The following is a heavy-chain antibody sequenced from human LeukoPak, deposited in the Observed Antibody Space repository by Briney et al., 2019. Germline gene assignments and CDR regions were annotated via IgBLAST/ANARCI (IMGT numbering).Heavy chain of an antibody. D-gene: IGHD5-18*01. V-gene: IGHV3-23*01. CDR3: ATNTAMDYYFDY. J-gene: IGHJ4*02. CDR1: GFTFSSYA. CDR2: ISGSGGST. Sequence: QPGASLRLSCAASGFTFSSYAMSWVRQAPGKGLEWVSAISGSGGSTYYADSVKGRFTISRDNSKNTLYLQMNSLRAEDTAVYYCATNTAMDYYFDYWGQGTLVTVSS.